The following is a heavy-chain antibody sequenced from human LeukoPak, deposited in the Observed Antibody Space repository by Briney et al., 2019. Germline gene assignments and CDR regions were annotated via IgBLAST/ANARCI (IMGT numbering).Heavy chain of an antibody. V-gene: IGHV1-69*13. CDR3: AIGHGNNAPIDS. CDR2: IIPLFGTT. J-gene: IGHJ4*02. Sequence: ASVKVSCTASGGAFSSSTITWVRQARGHGLEWMGGIIPLFGTTNYAQKFRGRVTITADAPTSTAYMDLSSLTSDDTAVYFCAIGHGNNAPIDSWGQGTLVTVSS. CDR1: GGAFSSST. D-gene: IGHD2/OR15-2a*01.